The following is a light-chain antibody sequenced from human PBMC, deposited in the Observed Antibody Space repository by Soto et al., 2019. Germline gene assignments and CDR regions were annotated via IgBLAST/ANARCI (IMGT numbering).Light chain of an antibody. Sequence: DIQMTQSPSSLSAFVGDRVTITCQASQDISNYLNWYQQKPGKAPKLLIYDASNLETGVPSRFSGSGFGTDFTFTISSLQSEDIATYYCQQYDTLRTFGQGTKVEIK. CDR2: DAS. CDR3: QQYDTLRT. V-gene: IGKV1-33*01. CDR1: QDISNY. J-gene: IGKJ1*01.